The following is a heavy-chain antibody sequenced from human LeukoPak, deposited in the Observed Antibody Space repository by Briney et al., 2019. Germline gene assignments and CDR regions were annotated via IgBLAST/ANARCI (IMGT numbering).Heavy chain of an antibody. CDR2: ISSSGSTI. V-gene: IGHV3-48*03. J-gene: IGHJ6*02. CDR3: ATPAGGYYYDSSGGMDV. Sequence: GGSLRLSCAASGFTFSSYEMNWVRQAPGKGLEWVSYISSSGSTIYDADSVKDRFTISRDNSKNSLYLQMNSLRTEDTALYYCATPAGGYYYDSSGGMDVWGQGATVTVSS. D-gene: IGHD3-22*01. CDR1: GFTFSSYE.